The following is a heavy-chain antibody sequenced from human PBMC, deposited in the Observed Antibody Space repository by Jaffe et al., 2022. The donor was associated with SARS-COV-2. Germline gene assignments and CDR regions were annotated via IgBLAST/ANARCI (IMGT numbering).Heavy chain of an antibody. CDR2: INENGDNA. CDR3: AKGRSGFDY. CDR1: GLTFSKYA. J-gene: IGHJ4*02. D-gene: IGHD3-10*01. V-gene: IGHV3-23*01. Sequence: EVKLLQSGGGLVQPGGSLRLSCAASGLTFSKYAMTWVRQAPGKGLEWVSQINENGDNAYHADSVKGRFTMSRDNSQNILFLQMNSLRVGDTAVYYCAKGRSGFDYWGQGSLVTVSS.